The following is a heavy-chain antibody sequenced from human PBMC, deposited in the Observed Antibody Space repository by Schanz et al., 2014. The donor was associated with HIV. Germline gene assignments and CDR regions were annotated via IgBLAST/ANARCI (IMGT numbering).Heavy chain of an antibody. V-gene: IGHV3-23*04. CDR2: ISGSGGST. CDR1: GFAFSSSW. J-gene: IGHJ4*02. CDR3: AKDSGSGVMFNFDY. D-gene: IGHD3-10*01. Sequence: EVQLVESGGGLVQPGKSLRLSCAASGFAFSSSWMHWVRQAPGKGLEWVSAISGSGGSTYYADSVKGRFTISRDNSKNTLYLQMNSLRAEDTAVYYCAKDSGSGVMFNFDYWGQGTLVTVSS.